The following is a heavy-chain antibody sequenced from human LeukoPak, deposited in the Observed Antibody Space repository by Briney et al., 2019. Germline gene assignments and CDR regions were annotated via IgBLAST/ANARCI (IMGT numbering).Heavy chain of an antibody. V-gene: IGHV3-30*18. J-gene: IGHJ4*02. CDR2: ISYDGSNK. CDR1: GFTFSSYG. D-gene: IGHD4-17*01. CDR3: AKGDYSPGY. Sequence: GGSLRLSCAASGFTFSSYGMHWVRQAPGKGLEWVAVISYDGSNKYYADSVQGRFTISRDNSKNTLYLQMNSLRAEDTAVYYCAKGDYSPGYWGQGTLVTVSS.